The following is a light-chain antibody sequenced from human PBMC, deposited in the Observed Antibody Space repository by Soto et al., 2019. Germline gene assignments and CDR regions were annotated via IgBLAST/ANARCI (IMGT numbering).Light chain of an antibody. CDR2: GAS. CDR3: QQYNKWPWT. Sequence: IVLTHSPVTLSFSPGEIATLSFRASHTVRNNYLAWYQQKPGQAPRLLIHGASTRATGFPARFSGSGSGTDFTLTISSLQSEDFAVYYCQQYNKWPWTFGQGTKVDIK. J-gene: IGKJ1*01. CDR1: HTVRNN. V-gene: IGKV3-15*01.